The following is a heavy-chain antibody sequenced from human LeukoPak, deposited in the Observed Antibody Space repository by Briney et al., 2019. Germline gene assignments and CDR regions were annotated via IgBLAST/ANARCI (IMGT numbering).Heavy chain of an antibody. CDR2: ISSSGGST. CDR3: ASGMGGSYYLNY. J-gene: IGHJ4*02. D-gene: IGHD1-26*01. CDR1: GFTFSSYV. Sequence: GGFLRLSCAASGFTFSSYVMNWVRQAPGKGLEWVSGISSSGGSTYYADSVRGRFTISRDNSKNTLYLQLNSLRAEDTAVYYCASGMGGSYYLNYWGRGTLVTVSS. V-gene: IGHV3-23*01.